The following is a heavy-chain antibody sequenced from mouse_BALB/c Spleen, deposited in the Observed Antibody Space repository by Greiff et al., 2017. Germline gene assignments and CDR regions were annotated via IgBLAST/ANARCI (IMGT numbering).Heavy chain of an antibody. V-gene: IGHV2-9*02. CDR1: GFSLTSYG. Sequence: VQRVESGPGLVAPSQSLSITCTVSGFSLTSYGVHWVRQPPGKGLEWLGVIWAGGSTNYNSALMSRLSISKDNSKSQVFLKMNSLQTDDTAMYYCARDGDYGYGKESFWYFDVWGAGTTVTVSS. D-gene: IGHD1-2*01. CDR2: IWAGGST. J-gene: IGHJ1*01. CDR3: ARDGDYGYGKESFWYFDV.